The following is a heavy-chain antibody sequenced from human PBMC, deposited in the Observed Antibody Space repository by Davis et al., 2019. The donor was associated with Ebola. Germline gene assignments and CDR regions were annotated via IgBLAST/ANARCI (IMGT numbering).Heavy chain of an antibody. CDR3: ARDILGELGISYFDL. CDR2: IWYDGSNK. D-gene: IGHD7-27*01. V-gene: IGHV3-33*01. Sequence: GESLKISCAASGFTFSSYGMHWVRQAPGKGLEWVAVIWYDGSNKYYADSVKGRFTISRDNSKNTLYLQMNSLRAEDTAVYYCARDILGELGISYFDLWGRGTLVTVSS. J-gene: IGHJ2*01. CDR1: GFTFSSYG.